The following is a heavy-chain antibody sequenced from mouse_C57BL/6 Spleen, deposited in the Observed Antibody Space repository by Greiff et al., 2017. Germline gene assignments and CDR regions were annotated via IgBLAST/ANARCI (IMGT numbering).Heavy chain of an antibody. CDR3: TRDRGYYGSSYWFAY. CDR2: ISSGGDYI. CDR1: GFTFSSYA. J-gene: IGHJ3*01. Sequence: EVMLVESGEGLVKPGGSLKLSCAASGFTFSSYAMSWVRQTPEKRLEWVAYISSGGDYIYYADTVKGRFTISRDHARNTLYLQMSSLKSEDTAMYYCTRDRGYYGSSYWFAYWGQGTLVTVSA. V-gene: IGHV5-9-1*02. D-gene: IGHD1-1*01.